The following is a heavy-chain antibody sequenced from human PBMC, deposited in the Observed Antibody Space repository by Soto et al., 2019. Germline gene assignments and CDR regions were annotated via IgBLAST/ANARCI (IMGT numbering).Heavy chain of an antibody. V-gene: IGHV1-18*01. Sequence: ASVKVSCKASGYTFTSYGISWVRQAPGQGLEWMGWISAYNGNTNYAQKLQGRATMTTDTSTSTAYMELRSLRSDDTAVYYCAREFSAAYYFDYWGQGTLVTVSS. CDR1: GYTFTSYG. CDR3: AREFSAAYYFDY. CDR2: ISAYNGNT. D-gene: IGHD2-15*01. J-gene: IGHJ4*02.